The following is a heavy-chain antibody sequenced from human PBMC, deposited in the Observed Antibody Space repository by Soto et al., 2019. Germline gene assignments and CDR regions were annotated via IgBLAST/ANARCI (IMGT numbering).Heavy chain of an antibody. J-gene: IGHJ5*02. V-gene: IGHV4-31*03. D-gene: IGHD2-15*01. Sequence: QVQLQESGTGLVKPSQTLSLTCTVSGGSINTGGYYWGWIRHLPGEVLEWIGHIFYTVTAYYNPSLRSRVTVSIDTSANQFSLHMYSVTAADTAMYYCARCLDDTPETFFNWFDPWGYGILVTV. CDR1: GGSINTGGYY. CDR3: ARCLDDTPETFFNWFDP. CDR2: IFYTVTA.